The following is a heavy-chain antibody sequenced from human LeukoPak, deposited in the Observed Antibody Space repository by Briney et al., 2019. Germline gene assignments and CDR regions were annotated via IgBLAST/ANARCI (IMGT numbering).Heavy chain of an antibody. CDR1: GGTFSSYA. D-gene: IGHD3-10*01. CDR3: ARSDGSGSYYMANFDY. J-gene: IGHJ4*02. V-gene: IGHV1-69*06. CDR2: IIPIFDTA. Sequence: GASVKVSCKASGGTFSSYAISWVRQAPGQGLEWMGGIIPIFDTANYAQKFQGRVTITADKSTSTAYMELSSLRSEDMAVYYCARSDGSGSYYMANFDYWGQGALVTVSS.